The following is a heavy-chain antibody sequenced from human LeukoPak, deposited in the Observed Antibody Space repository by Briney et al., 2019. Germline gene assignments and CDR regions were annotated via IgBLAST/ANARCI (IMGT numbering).Heavy chain of an antibody. CDR3: ARLYGSDWCFDY. D-gene: IGHD6-19*01. V-gene: IGHV3-66*04. J-gene: IGHJ4*02. CDR1: GFTFSSYS. CDR2: IYSGGRT. Sequence: LPGGSLRLSCAASGFTFSSYSMNWVRQAPGKGLEWVSVIYSGGRTYYADSVKGRFTISRDNSKNTLYLQMNSLRAEDTAVYYCARLYGSDWCFDYWGQGTLVTVSS.